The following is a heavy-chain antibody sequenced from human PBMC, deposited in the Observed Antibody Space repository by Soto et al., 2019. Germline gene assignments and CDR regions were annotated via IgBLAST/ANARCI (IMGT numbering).Heavy chain of an antibody. J-gene: IGHJ5*02. CDR1: GFTFSSYA. CDR2: ISGSGGST. D-gene: IGHD3-10*01. V-gene: IGHV3-23*01. Sequence: EVQLLESGGGLVQPGGSLRLSCAASGFTFSSYAMSWVRQAPGKGLEWVSAISGSGGSTYYADSVKGRFTISRDNSKNTLYLQMNSLRADDTAVYYCANQGYGSGSYLLNNWFDPWGQGTLVTVSS. CDR3: ANQGYGSGSYLLNNWFDP.